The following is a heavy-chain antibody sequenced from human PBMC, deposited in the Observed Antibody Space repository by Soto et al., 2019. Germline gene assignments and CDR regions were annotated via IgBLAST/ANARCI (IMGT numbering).Heavy chain of an antibody. Sequence: SETLSLTCAVSGYSISSSNWWGWLRQPPGKGLEWIGYIYYSGTTYYNPSLKSRVTMSVDTSKNQFSLKLTSVTAVDTAVYYCARREIQGPIVYWGQGTLVTVSS. D-gene: IGHD1-26*01. CDR1: GYSISSSNW. CDR2: IYYSGTT. CDR3: ARREIQGPIVY. J-gene: IGHJ4*02. V-gene: IGHV4-28*01.